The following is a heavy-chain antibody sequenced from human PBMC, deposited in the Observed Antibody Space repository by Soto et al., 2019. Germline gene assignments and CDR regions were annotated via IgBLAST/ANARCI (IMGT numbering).Heavy chain of an antibody. Sequence: SVKVSCKASGYTFTYRYLHWVRQAPGQALEWMGWITPFNGNTNYAQKFQDRVTITRDRSMSTAYMELSSLRSEDTAMYYCASSQGYSSGPFSPFDYWGQGTLVAVSS. J-gene: IGHJ4*02. CDR3: ASSQGYSSGPFSPFDY. D-gene: IGHD6-19*01. CDR2: ITPFNGNT. V-gene: IGHV1-45*02. CDR1: GYTFTYRY.